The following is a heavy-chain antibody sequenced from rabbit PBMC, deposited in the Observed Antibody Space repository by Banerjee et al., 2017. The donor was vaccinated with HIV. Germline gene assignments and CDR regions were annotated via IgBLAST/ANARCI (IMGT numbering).Heavy chain of an antibody. CDR1: GFSFSSNYW. CDR3: AREDDDYGDFNL. D-gene: IGHD2-1*01. Sequence: QSLEESGGDLVKPGASLTLTCTASGFSFSSNYWICWVRQAPGKGLEWIGCFNTGSSGSTYYASWVNGRFSVSRSTSLNTVFLQMTSLTAADTATYFCAREDDDYGDFNLWGPGTLVTVS. V-gene: IGHV1S40*01. J-gene: IGHJ4*01. CDR2: FNTGSSGST.